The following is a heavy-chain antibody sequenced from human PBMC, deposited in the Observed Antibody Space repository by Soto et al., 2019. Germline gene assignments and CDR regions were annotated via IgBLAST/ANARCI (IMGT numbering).Heavy chain of an antibody. V-gene: IGHV4-4*02. J-gene: IGHJ5*02. D-gene: IGHD5-18*01. CDR1: GGSVSSSYW. Sequence: SETLSLTCAVSGGSVSSSYWWSWVRQPPGKGLEWIGEIYHSGSTNYNPSLKSRVTISVDKSKNHFSLKLTSVTAADTAVYYCARDLSSYQSGFDPWGQGTLVTVSS. CDR2: IYHSGST. CDR3: ARDLSSYQSGFDP.